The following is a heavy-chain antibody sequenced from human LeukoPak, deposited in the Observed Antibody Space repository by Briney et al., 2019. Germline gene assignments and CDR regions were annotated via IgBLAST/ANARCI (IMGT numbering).Heavy chain of an antibody. D-gene: IGHD1-26*01. J-gene: IGHJ4*02. Sequence: GGSLRLSCAASGFTFSSYSMNWVRQAPGKGLEWVSYICSSSSTIYYADSVKGRFTISRDNAKNSLYLQMNSLRAEDTALYYCAATYSGSWEFDYWGQGTLVTVSS. CDR3: AATYSGSWEFDY. CDR1: GFTFSSYS. V-gene: IGHV3-48*01. CDR2: ICSSSSTI.